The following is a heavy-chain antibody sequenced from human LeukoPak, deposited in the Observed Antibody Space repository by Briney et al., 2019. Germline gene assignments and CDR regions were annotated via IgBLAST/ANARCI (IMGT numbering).Heavy chain of an antibody. CDR3: ARPNDSSGYYYDPFDY. J-gene: IGHJ4*02. CDR2: INHSGST. D-gene: IGHD3-22*01. CDR1: GGSFSGYY. Sequence: SETLSLTCAVYGGSFSGYYWSWIRQPPGKGLEWIGEINHSGSTNYNPSLKSRVTISVDTSKNQFSLKLSSVTAADTAVYYCARPNDSSGYYYDPFDYWGQGTLVTVSS. V-gene: IGHV4-34*01.